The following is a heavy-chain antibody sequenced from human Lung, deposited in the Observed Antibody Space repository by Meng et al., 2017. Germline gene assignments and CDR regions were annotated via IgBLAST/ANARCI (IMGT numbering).Heavy chain of an antibody. Sequence: GESLKTSCAASGFTFSSYSMSWGRQAPGKGLEGGSVNSSNGGTTVYAASAKGRFTISRDNSKNSLYLQLNSLRADGTAVFYCAKHSSGYYQSFDSWGQGTLVTVSS. V-gene: IGHV3-23*01. CDR2: NSSNGGTT. CDR1: GFTFSSYS. D-gene: IGHD3-22*01. CDR3: AKHSSGYYQSFDS. J-gene: IGHJ4*02.